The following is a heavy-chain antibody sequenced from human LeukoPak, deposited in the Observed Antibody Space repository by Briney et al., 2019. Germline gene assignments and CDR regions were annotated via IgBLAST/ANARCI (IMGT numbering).Heavy chain of an antibody. D-gene: IGHD3-22*01. CDR1: CGSISSGGYY. CDR3: AREVPGPTYYYDSSGFDY. CDR2: IYYSRNT. V-gene: IGHV4-31*03. J-gene: IGHJ4*02. Sequence: PSQTLSLTCTVSCGSISSGGYYCSWIRQHPGKGLEWIGYIYYSRNTYYNPSLKRRVTISVDTSKKQLSLKLSSVTAADTAVYYCAREVPGPTYYYDSSGFDYWGQGTLVTVSS.